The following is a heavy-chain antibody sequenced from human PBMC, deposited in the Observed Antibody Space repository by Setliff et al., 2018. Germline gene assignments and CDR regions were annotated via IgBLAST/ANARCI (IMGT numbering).Heavy chain of an antibody. V-gene: IGHV4-59*08. CDR3: AGHLLVQGTYHFDY. CDR1: GGSLTNRF. J-gene: IGHJ4*02. D-gene: IGHD3-10*01. CDR2: IYYTGTT. Sequence: SETLSLTCTVSGGSLTNRFWSWVRQSPGKGLEWIGYIYYTGTTNYSPSLKGRVTISVDTTKNQFSLKLTSMTAADTAVYFCAGHLLVQGTYHFDYWGQGSPVTVSS.